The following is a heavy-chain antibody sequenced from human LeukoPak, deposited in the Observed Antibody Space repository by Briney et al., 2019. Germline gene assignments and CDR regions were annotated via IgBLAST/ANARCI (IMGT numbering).Heavy chain of an antibody. V-gene: IGHV3-7*01. CDR1: GFTFSSYW. Sequence: PGGSLRLSCAASGFTFSSYWMSWLRQAPGKGLEWVANKKQDGGEKYYVDSVKGRFTITRDNAKNSLYLQMSSLRAEDAAVYYCARDASGWSNYWGQGTLVTVSS. J-gene: IGHJ4*02. CDR2: KKQDGGEK. D-gene: IGHD6-19*01. CDR3: ARDASGWSNY.